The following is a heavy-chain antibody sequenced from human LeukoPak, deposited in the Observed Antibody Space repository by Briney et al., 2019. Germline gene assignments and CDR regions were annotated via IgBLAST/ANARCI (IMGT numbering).Heavy chain of an antibody. CDR3: ARKHGGNWNWFDH. D-gene: IGHD4-23*01. V-gene: IGHV1-18*01. Sequence: ASVTVSCTASGYTFTSYGISWVRQAPGQGLEWMGWISAYNGNKNYAQKLQGRVTMTTDTSTSTAYMELRSLRSDDTAVYYCARKHGGNWNWFDHWGQGTLVTVSS. CDR2: ISAYNGNK. CDR1: GYTFTSYG. J-gene: IGHJ5*02.